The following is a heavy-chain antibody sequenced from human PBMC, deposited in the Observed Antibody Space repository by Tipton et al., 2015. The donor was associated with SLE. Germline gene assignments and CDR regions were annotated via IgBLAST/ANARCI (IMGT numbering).Heavy chain of an antibody. V-gene: IGHV4-39*07. CDR1: GGSISSSDYY. J-gene: IGHJ4*01. CDR2: IYYTGST. Sequence: TLSLTCTVSGGSISSSDYYWGWIRQPPGKGLEWVGSIYYTGSTYYNPSLESRVTISVDTSKNQFSLKLDSVTAADTAVYYCARSFPRFFDYWGQGTLVTVSS. CDR3: ARSFPRFFDY.